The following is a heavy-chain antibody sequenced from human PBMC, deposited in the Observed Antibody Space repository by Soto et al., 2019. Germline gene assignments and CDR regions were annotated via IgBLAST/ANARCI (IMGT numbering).Heavy chain of an antibody. CDR3: AKIEYSSSWVNYYYGMDV. V-gene: IGHV3-23*01. CDR2: ISGSGGST. CDR1: GFTFSSYA. J-gene: IGHJ6*02. Sequence: PGGSLRLSCAASGFTFSSYAMSWVRQAPGKGLEWVSAISGSGGSTYYADSVKGRFTISRDNSKNTLYLQMNSLRAEDTAVYYCAKIEYSSSWVNYYYGMDVWGQGTTVTVS. D-gene: IGHD6-6*01.